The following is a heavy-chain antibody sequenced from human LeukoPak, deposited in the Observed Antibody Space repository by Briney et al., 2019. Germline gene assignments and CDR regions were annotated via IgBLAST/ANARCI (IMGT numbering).Heavy chain of an antibody. J-gene: IGHJ3*02. Sequence: PGGSLRLSCATSGFTFSSYSMNWVRQAPGKGLEWVSYISSSSSTIYYADSVKGRFTISRDNAKNSLYLQMNSLRAEDTAVYYCARAEGYCSSTSCSSDAFDIWGQGTMVTVSS. CDR3: ARAEGYCSSTSCSSDAFDI. CDR2: ISSSSSTI. D-gene: IGHD2-2*01. V-gene: IGHV3-48*04. CDR1: GFTFSSYS.